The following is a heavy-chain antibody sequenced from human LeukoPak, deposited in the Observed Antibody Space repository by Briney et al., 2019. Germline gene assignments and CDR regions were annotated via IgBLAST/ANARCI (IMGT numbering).Heavy chain of an antibody. CDR3: ATRNHCTGGSCYFDY. CDR1: GFTFSSYA. J-gene: IGHJ4*02. Sequence: PGGSLRLSCAASGFTFSSYAMHWVRQAPGKGLEYVSAISSNGGSTYYANSVKGRFTISRDNSKNTLYLQMNSLRAEDTAVYYCATRNHCTGGSCYFDYWGQGTLATVSS. D-gene: IGHD2-8*02. CDR2: ISSNGGST. V-gene: IGHV3-64*01.